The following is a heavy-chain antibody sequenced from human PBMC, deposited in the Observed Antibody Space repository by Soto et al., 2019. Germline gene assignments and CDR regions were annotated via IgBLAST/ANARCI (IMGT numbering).Heavy chain of an antibody. CDR2: IWYDGSNK. CDR1: GFTFSSYG. V-gene: IGHV3-33*01. D-gene: IGHD6-13*01. CDR3: ARGGAWGYSSSGYDY. Sequence: QVQLVESGGGVVQPGRSLRLSCAASGFTFSSYGMHWVRQAPGKGLEWVAVIWYDGSNKYYADSVKGRFTISRDNSKNTLYRQMNSLRAEDTAVYYCARGGAWGYSSSGYDYWGQGTLVTVSS. J-gene: IGHJ4*02.